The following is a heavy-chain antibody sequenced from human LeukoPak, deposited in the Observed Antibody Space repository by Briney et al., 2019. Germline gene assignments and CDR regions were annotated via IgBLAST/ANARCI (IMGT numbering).Heavy chain of an antibody. CDR3: ARRGGSSWSSFDY. J-gene: IGHJ4*02. CDR1: GFIFKSYA. Sequence: QSGGSLRLSCAASGFIFKSYAMNWVRQAPGKGLEWVSGISGFGGSTYYAASVKGRFTISRDNSGDTLFLHLDNLRVEDTAMYYCARRGGSSWSSFDYWGQGSLVTVSS. V-gene: IGHV3-23*01. D-gene: IGHD6-13*01. CDR2: ISGFGGST.